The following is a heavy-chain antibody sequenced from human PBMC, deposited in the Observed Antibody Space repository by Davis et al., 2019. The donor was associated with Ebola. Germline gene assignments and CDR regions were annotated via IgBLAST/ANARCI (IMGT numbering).Heavy chain of an antibody. CDR1: GFAVSSTY. D-gene: IGHD3-9*01. J-gene: IGHJ4*02. CDR3: ARLRYFDWTYFDY. V-gene: IGHV3-66*01. CDR2: IYNDDSA. Sequence: GESLKISCAASGFAVSSTYMSWVRQAPGKGLEWVSTIYNDDSAYYADSVRGRFTISRDTSKNTLYLQMNTLRAEDTAVYYCARLRYFDWTYFDYWGQGTLVTVSS.